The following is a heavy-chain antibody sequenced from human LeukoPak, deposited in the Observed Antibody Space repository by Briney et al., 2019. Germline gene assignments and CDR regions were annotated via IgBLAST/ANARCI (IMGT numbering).Heavy chain of an antibody. Sequence: GGSLRLSCAVSGFTFRTYWMHWVRQVPGEGLVWVSRINEGGSITNYADSVKGRFSISRDNAKNTLYLQMNSLRAEDTAVYYCGRDLGGRSGYWGQGTLVTVSS. CDR1: GFTFRTYW. V-gene: IGHV3-74*01. CDR3: GRDLGGRSGY. CDR2: INEGGSIT. D-gene: IGHD1-26*01. J-gene: IGHJ4*02.